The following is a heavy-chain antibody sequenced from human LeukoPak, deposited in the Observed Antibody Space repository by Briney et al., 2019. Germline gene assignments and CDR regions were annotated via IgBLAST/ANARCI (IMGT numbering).Heavy chain of an antibody. J-gene: IGHJ3*02. CDR2: ISGSSTAT. CDR1: GLTFSSSN. V-gene: IGHV3-48*01. D-gene: IGHD3-22*01. Sequence: GGSLRLSCAASGLTFSSSNMHWVRQAPGKGLEWVSFISGSSTATQYADSVKGRFTISRDIGRKALYLQMDSLRAEDTAVYYCASGDTTGYSGDAFNIWGQGTMVTVSS. CDR3: ASGDTTGYSGDAFNI.